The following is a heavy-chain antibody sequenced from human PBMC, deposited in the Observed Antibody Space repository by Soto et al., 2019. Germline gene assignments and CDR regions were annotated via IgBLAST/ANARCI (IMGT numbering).Heavy chain of an antibody. CDR3: AHTAATGDYWESFDF. Sequence: QISLMESGPTLVKPTQTLTLTCTFSGFSLSTGGVGVGWIRQPPGKALEWLTLMYWGDDKRYSPSLKSRLTVTEDNSKNQVVLTMTNMDPVHTATYYCAHTAATGDYWESFDFWGQGTLVTVSS. CDR1: GFSLSTGGVG. CDR2: MYWGDDK. V-gene: IGHV2-5*02. D-gene: IGHD3-22*01. J-gene: IGHJ4*02.